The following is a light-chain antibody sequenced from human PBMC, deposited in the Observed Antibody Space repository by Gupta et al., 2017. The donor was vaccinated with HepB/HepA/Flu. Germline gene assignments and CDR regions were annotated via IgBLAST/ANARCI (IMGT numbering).Light chain of an antibody. J-gene: IGLJ3*02. V-gene: IGLV1-51*02. CDR1: SSNIGSND. CDR3: ATWHNSLRV. Sequence: QSVLTQPPSVSAAPGQKVTIPCSGSSSNIGSNDVSWYQQLPGAAPKLLIYEDSKRPSEIPDRFSGSKSDTSATLDITGLQTGDEADYYCATWHNSLRVFGGGTKLTVL. CDR2: EDS.